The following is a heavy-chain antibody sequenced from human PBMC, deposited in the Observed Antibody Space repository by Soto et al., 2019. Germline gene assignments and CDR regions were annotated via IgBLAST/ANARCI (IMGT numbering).Heavy chain of an antibody. CDR2: IYHGGST. V-gene: IGHV4-38-2*02. D-gene: IGHD3-22*01. J-gene: IGHJ4*02. Sequence: PSATLSLTCDVSGYSISSGYYWVWIRQHPGKGLEWIGSIYHGGSTYYTPSLKSRVTISVDTSKHQFSLKLSSVTAADTAVYYCARDRDYYDSSGYYSGTSYYFDYWGQGTLVTVSS. CDR1: GYSISSGYY. CDR3: ARDRDYYDSSGYYSGTSYYFDY.